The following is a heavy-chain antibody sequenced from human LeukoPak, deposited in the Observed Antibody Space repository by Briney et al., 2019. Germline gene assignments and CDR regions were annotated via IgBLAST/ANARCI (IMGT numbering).Heavy chain of an antibody. CDR3: ARHVVVAGHGYFDY. Sequence: GESLKISCKGSGYSFTSYWIGWVRQMPGKGLEWMGIIFCGDSDTGYSPSLQGQVTISADKSIGTAYLQWSSLKASDTAMYYCARHVVVAGHGYFDYWGQGTLVTVSS. CDR2: IFCGDSDT. V-gene: IGHV5-51*01. CDR1: GYSFTSYW. D-gene: IGHD2-21*02. J-gene: IGHJ4*02.